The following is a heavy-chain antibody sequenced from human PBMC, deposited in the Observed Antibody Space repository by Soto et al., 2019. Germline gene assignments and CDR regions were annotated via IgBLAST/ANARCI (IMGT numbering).Heavy chain of an antibody. CDR1: GGSISSGGYY. J-gene: IGHJ3*02. CDR3: ARASEIPDIVLVPAATDAFDI. Sequence: SETLSLTCTVSGGSISSGGYYWSWIRQHPGKGLEWIGYIYYSGSTYYNPSLKSRVTISVDTSKNQFSLKLSSVTAADTAVYYCARASEIPDIVLVPAATDAFDIWGQGTMVT. D-gene: IGHD2-2*01. V-gene: IGHV4-31*03. CDR2: IYYSGST.